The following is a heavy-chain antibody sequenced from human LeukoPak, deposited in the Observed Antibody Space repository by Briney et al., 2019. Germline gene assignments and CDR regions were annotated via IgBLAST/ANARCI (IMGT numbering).Heavy chain of an antibody. J-gene: IGHJ2*01. D-gene: IGHD2-15*01. CDR2: INPNTGDT. Sequence: ASVKVSCKASGYTFTNYAMHWVRQAPGQRLEWMGWINPNTGDTNFAQKFQGRVAMTRDTSLSTAYMDLSRLTSDDTAVYYCARDWPGISLHFDLWGRGTLITVSS. V-gene: IGHV1-2*02. CDR3: ARDWPGISLHFDL. CDR1: GYTFTNYA.